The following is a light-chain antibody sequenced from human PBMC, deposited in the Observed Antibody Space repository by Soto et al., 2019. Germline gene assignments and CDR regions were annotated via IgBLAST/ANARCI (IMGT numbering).Light chain of an antibody. V-gene: IGLV4-60*02. CDR3: ETWDSNSWV. CDR1: SGHSSYI. J-gene: IGLJ3*02. Sequence: QPVLTQSSSASASLGSSVKVTCTLSSGHSSYIIAWHQQQPGKAPRYLMKLEGSGSYNKGSGVPDRFSGSSSGADRYLTISNLQFEDEADYYCETWDSNSWVFGGGTKLTVL. CDR2: LEGSGSY.